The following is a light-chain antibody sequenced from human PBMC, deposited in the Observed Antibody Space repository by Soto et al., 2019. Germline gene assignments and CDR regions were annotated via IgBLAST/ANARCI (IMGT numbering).Light chain of an antibody. V-gene: IGLV2-14*01. CDR1: SSDVGGYNY. Sequence: QSALTQPASVSGSPGQSITISCTGTSSDVGGYNYVSWYQHHPGKAPKLLIYDVNNRPSGVSDRFSGSESGNTASLTISGLQTEDEADYYCSSYTSIITVVFGGGTKVTVL. CDR3: SSYTSIITVV. J-gene: IGLJ2*01. CDR2: DVN.